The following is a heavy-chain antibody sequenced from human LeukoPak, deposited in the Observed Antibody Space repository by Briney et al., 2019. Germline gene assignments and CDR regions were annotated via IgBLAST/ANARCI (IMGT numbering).Heavy chain of an antibody. Sequence: SETLSLTCTVSGGSISSYHWSWIRQPPGKGLEWIGYIYYSGSTNYNPSLKSRVTVSVDTSKNQFSLKLSSVTAADTAVYYCARGLTGRRTNWFDPWGQGTLVTVSS. V-gene: IGHV4-59*01. CDR3: ARGLTGRRTNWFDP. CDR1: GGSISSYH. D-gene: IGHD7-27*01. CDR2: IYYSGST. J-gene: IGHJ5*02.